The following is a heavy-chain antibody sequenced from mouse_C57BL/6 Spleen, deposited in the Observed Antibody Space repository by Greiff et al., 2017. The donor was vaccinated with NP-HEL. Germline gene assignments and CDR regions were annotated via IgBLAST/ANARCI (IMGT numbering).Heavy chain of an antibody. CDR2: INYDGSST. CDR1: GFTFSDYY. V-gene: IGHV5-16*01. D-gene: IGHD2-10*02. CDR3: ARDGGYGNYGYFDV. Sequence: EVQLQQSEGGLVQPGSSMKLSCTASGFTFSDYYMAWVRQVPEKGLEWVANINYDGSSTYYLDSLKSRFIISRDNAKNILYLQMSSLKSEDTATYYGARDGGYGNYGYFDVWGTGTTVTVSS. J-gene: IGHJ1*03.